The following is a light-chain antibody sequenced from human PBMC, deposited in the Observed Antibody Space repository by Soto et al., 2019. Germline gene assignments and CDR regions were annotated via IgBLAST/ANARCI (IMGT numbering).Light chain of an antibody. CDR2: GNT. J-gene: IGLJ2*01. V-gene: IGLV1-40*01. Sequence: QAVVTQPPSVSGAPGQRVTISCTGSSSNIGSGYDVHWYQQLPRTAPKLLIYGNTNRPSGVPDRFSGSKSGTSASLAITGLQAEDEADYYCQSYDSSLSVVFGGGTKVTVL. CDR1: SSNIGSGYD. CDR3: QSYDSSLSVV.